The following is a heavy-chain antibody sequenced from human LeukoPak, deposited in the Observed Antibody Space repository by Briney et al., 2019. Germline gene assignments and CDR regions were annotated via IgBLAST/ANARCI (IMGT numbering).Heavy chain of an antibody. CDR2: IYSGGST. V-gene: IGHV3-53*01. D-gene: IGHD6-6*01. CDR1: GFTVSSNY. Sequence: GGSLRLSCAASGFTVSSNYMSWVRQAPGKGLEWVSVIYSGGSTYYADSVKGRFTISRDNSKNTLYLQMNSLRAEDTAVYYCATASDGIAARTVDYWGQGTLVTVSS. CDR3: ATASDGIAARTVDY. J-gene: IGHJ4*02.